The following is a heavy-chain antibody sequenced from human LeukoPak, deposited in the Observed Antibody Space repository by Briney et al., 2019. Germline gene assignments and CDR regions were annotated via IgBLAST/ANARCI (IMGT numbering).Heavy chain of an antibody. CDR1: GGSISSGSYY. Sequence: SQTLSLTCTVSGGSISSGSYYWSWIRQPAGKGLEWIGRIYSSGSTNYNPSLKSRVTISLDTSKNQFSLKLSSVTAADTAVYYCAREGPFYGSGSYYSGYYYYMDVWGKGTTVTVSS. D-gene: IGHD3-10*01. J-gene: IGHJ6*03. CDR2: IYSSGST. V-gene: IGHV4-61*02. CDR3: AREGPFYGSGSYYSGYYYYMDV.